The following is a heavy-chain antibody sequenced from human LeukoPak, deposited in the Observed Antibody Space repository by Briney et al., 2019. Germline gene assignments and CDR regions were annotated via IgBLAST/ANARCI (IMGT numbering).Heavy chain of an antibody. J-gene: IGHJ4*02. D-gene: IGHD6-19*01. CDR3: AKVRPPPGSGWYGGDDS. V-gene: IGHV3-23*01. CDR1: GFTFNNYV. CDR2: IKISGYA. Sequence: GGSLRLSCTASGFTFNNYVMSWVRQAPGKGLEWVSSIKISGYADYADSVKGRFTISRDNSKNTLYLQMNSLRVEDTAVYYCAKVRPPPGSGWYGGDDSWGQGTLVTVSS.